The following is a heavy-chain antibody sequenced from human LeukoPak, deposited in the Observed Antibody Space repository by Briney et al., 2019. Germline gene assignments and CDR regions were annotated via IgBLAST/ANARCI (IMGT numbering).Heavy chain of an antibody. CDR1: GGSVGSGTFY. V-gene: IGHV4-61*01. J-gene: IGHJ4*02. CDR2: IYYSGST. D-gene: IGHD3-9*01. CDR3: AKAEGYDILTGLDY. Sequence: SETLSLTCTVSGGSVGSGTFYWSWIRQPPGKGLEWIGDIYYSGSTNYNPSLKSRVTISVDMSTNQFSLKLISVTAADTAVYYCAKAEGYDILTGLDYWGQGTLVTVSS.